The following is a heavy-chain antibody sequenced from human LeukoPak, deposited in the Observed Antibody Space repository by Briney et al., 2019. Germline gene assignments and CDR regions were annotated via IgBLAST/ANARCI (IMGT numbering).Heavy chain of an antibody. D-gene: IGHD2-21*02. J-gene: IGHJ3*02. V-gene: IGHV4-30-2*01. CDR3: ARVINLAYCGGDCWVAFDI. CDR1: GGSISSGGYS. CDR2: IYHSGST. Sequence: SGTLSLTCAVSGGSISSGGYSWSWIRQPPGKGLEWIGYIYHSGSTYYNPSLKSRVTISVDRSKNQFSLKLSSVTAADTAVYYCARVINLAYCGGDCWVAFDIWGQGTMVTVSS.